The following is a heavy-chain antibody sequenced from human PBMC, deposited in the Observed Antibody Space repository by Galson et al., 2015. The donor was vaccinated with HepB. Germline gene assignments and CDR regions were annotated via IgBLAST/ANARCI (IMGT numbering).Heavy chain of an antibody. V-gene: IGHV4-59*01. CDR1: GGSISSYY. Sequence: ETLSLTCTVSGGSISSYYWSWIRQPPGKGLEWIGYIYYSGSTNYNPSLKSRATISVDTSKNQFSLNLRSVTATDTAVYYCARGRAPSRYYGLDVRGQGTTVTVSS. D-gene: IGHD4/OR15-4a*01. J-gene: IGHJ6*02. CDR3: ARGRAPSRYYGLDV. CDR2: IYYSGST.